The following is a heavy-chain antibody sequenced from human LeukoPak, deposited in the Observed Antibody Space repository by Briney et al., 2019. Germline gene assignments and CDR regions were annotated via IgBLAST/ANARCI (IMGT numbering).Heavy chain of an antibody. CDR1: GYTFTSYG. J-gene: IGHJ5*02. V-gene: IGHV1-18*01. CDR2: ISAYNGNT. Sequence: ASVKVSCKASGYTFTSYGISWVRQAPGQGLEWMGWISAYNGNTNYAQKLQGRVTMTTDTSTSTAYMELRSLRSDDTAMYYCARGLVLEWLSPYNWFDPWGQGTLVTVSS. D-gene: IGHD3-3*01. CDR3: ARGLVLEWLSPYNWFDP.